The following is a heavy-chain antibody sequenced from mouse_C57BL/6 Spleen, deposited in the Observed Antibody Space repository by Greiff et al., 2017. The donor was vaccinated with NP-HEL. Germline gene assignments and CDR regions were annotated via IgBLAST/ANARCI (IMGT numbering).Heavy chain of an antibody. CDR3: ARDWDGDY. CDR1: GFTFSSYA. J-gene: IGHJ2*01. D-gene: IGHD4-1*01. Sequence: EVKLMESGGGLVKPGGSLKLSCAASGFTFSSYAMSWVRQTPEKRLEWVATISDGGSYTYYPDNVKGRFTISRDNAKNNLYLQMSHLKSEDTAMYYCARDWDGDYWGQGTTLTVSS. V-gene: IGHV5-4*01. CDR2: ISDGGSYT.